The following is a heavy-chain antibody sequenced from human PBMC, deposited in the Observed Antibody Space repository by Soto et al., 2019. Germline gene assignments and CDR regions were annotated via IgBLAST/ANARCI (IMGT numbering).Heavy chain of an antibody. CDR2: LNPSGRT. CDR1: GGSFSGYY. V-gene: IGHV4-34*01. J-gene: IGHJ4*02. Sequence: QVQLQQGGAGLLKPSETLSLTCAVYGGSFSGYYWSWIRQPPGKGLESIGELNPSGRTNYNPSLQSRVTISVDTSKNQSSLKLSSVTAADTAVYYCARGHWELLNYFDYWGQGTLVTVSS. D-gene: IGHD1-26*01. CDR3: ARGHWELLNYFDY.